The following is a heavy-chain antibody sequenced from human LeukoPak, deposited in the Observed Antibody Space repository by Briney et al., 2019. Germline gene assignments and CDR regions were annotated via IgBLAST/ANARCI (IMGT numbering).Heavy chain of an antibody. CDR2: IIPILGIA. J-gene: IGHJ4*02. CDR3: ARDLDYVWGSYGY. D-gene: IGHD3-16*01. CDR1: GGTFSSYA. Sequence: ASVKVTCKASGGTFSSYAISWVRQAPGQGLEWMGRIIPILGIANYAQKFQGRVTITRDTSASTAYMELSSLRSEDTAVYYCARDLDYVWGSYGYWGQGTLVTVSS. V-gene: IGHV1-69*04.